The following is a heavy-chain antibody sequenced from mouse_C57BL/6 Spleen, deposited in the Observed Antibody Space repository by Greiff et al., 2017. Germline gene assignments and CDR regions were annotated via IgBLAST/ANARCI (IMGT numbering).Heavy chain of an antibody. CDR1: GYSFTDYN. CDR2: INPNYGTT. Sequence: VQLQQSGPELVKPGASVKISCKASGYSFTDYNMNWVKQSNGKSLEWIGVINPNYGTTSYNQKFKGKATLTVDKSSITAYMQLNSLTSEDSAVYYCARWVDYERSLPMDYWGQGTSVTVSS. D-gene: IGHD2-4*01. J-gene: IGHJ4*01. V-gene: IGHV1-39*01. CDR3: ARWVDYERSLPMDY.